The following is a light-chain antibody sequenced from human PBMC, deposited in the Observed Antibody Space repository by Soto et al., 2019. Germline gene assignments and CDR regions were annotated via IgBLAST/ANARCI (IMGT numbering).Light chain of an antibody. CDR2: RDN. CDR3: SSYTTRSSLL. V-gene: IGLV2-14*01. CDR1: SSDVGGYNY. J-gene: IGLJ2*01. Sequence: QSVLTQPATVSGSPGQSITISCTGTSSDVGGYNYVSWYQQHPGKAPKLMIYRDNNRPSGVSNRFSGSKSGNKASLTISGLRAEEEADYYCSSYTTRSSLLFGGGTQMTVL.